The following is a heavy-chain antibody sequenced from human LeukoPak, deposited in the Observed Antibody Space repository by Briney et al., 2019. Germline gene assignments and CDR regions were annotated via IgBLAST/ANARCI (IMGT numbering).Heavy chain of an antibody. CDR1: GFTFRNAW. D-gene: IGHD3-10*01. CDR3: NTGIDRGVVYDY. CDR2: IKSKADGETT. J-gene: IGHJ4*02. Sequence: GGSLRLSCAASGFTFRNAWMNWVRQAPGKGLEWVGRIKSKADGETTDYTAPVKGSFTISRDDSKNTLNLQMNSLKTEDTAVYYCNTGIDRGVVYDYWGQGTLVTVSS. V-gene: IGHV3-15*01.